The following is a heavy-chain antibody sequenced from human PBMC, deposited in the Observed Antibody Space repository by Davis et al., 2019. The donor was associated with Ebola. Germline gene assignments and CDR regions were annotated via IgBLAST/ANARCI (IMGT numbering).Heavy chain of an antibody. J-gene: IGHJ6*02. Sequence: ASVKVSCKSSGGTFSSFAVGWVRQAPGQGLEWMGGINPISGDTNYVEKFQGRVTMTRDTSLSTVYMELTSLRSDDTAIYYCARDLSYSYYYHYYGMDVWGQGTTVTVSS. V-gene: IGHV1-2*02. CDR3: ARDLSYSYYYHYYGMDV. D-gene: IGHD3-10*01. CDR1: GGTFSSFA. CDR2: INPISGDT.